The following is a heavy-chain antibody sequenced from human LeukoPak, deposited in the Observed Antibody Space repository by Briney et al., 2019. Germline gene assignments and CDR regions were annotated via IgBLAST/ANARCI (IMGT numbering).Heavy chain of an antibody. D-gene: IGHD5-24*01. J-gene: IGHJ4*02. V-gene: IGHV4-59*08. Sequence: PSETLSLTCAVYGGSFSGYYWSWIRQPPGKGLDWIGYIYYSGSTNQNPSLKSRVTISVDTAKNQLSLKLSSVTAADTAVYYCARHSDVYNPFDYWGQGTLVTVSS. CDR1: GGSFSGYY. CDR3: ARHSDVYNPFDY. CDR2: IYYSGST.